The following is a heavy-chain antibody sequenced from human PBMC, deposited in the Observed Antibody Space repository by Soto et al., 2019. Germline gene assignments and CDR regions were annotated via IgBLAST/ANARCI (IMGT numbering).Heavy chain of an antibody. V-gene: IGHV4-4*02. CDR1: GGSISSSNW. CDR3: ARVRVLRYFDWLWPYYYYYGMDV. CDR2: IYHSGST. J-gene: IGHJ6*01. Sequence: SETLSLTCAVSGGSISSSNWWSWVRQPPGKGLEWIGEIYHSGSTNYNPSLKSRVTISVDKSKNQFSLKLSSVTAADTAVYYCARVRVLRYFDWLWPYYYYYGMDVGGQGNTVTVSS. D-gene: IGHD3-9*01.